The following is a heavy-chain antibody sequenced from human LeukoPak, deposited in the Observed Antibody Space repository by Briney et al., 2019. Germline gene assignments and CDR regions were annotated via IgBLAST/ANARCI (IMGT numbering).Heavy chain of an antibody. CDR1: GYTFTAYY. D-gene: IGHD2-8*01. Sequence: ASVKVSCKASGYTFTAYYLHWVRQAPGQGHEWMGWINSNNGDTDYAQKFQGRVTLTRDTSISTVYMEMTRLRSDDTAVYYCARSHLTLMVYDSWGQGTLVTVSS. J-gene: IGHJ4*02. CDR3: ARSHLTLMVYDS. V-gene: IGHV1-2*02. CDR2: INSNNGDT.